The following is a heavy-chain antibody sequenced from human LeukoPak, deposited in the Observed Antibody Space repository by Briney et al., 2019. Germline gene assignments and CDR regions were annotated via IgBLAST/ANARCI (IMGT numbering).Heavy chain of an antibody. Sequence: SETLSLTCIVSGGSISSNSYHWGWIRQPPGKGLEWIGTISYSGTTNYNPSLKSRVTISVDTSKSHFFLRLTSVTAADTAVYYCARLHRTAYVWGSYRPRYNWFDPWGQGTLVTVSS. J-gene: IGHJ5*02. D-gene: IGHD3-16*02. CDR3: ARLHRTAYVWGSYRPRYNWFDP. CDR2: ISYSGTT. V-gene: IGHV4-39*02. CDR1: GGSISSNSYH.